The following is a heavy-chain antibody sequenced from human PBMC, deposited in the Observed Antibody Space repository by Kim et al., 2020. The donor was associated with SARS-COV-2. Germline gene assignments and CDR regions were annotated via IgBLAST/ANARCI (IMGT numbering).Heavy chain of an antibody. Sequence: LKSRVTISVDTAKNQFSLKLSSVTAADTAVYYCAREGTYYYDSSGYYFDYWGQGTLVTVSS. V-gene: IGHV4-31*02. D-gene: IGHD3-22*01. J-gene: IGHJ4*02. CDR3: AREGTYYYDSSGYYFDY.